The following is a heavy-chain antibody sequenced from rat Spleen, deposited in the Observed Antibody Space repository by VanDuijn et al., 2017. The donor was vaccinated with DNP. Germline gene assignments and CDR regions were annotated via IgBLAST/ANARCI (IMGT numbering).Heavy chain of an antibody. CDR2: ITNTGDRT. Sequence: EVLLVESGGGPVQPGRSLKLSCVASGFIFSNYWMTWIRQAPGKGLEWVASITNTGDRTYYSDSVKGRFSISRDNAKSTLHLQVNRLRSEDTATYYCARSDSYGFPYWGQGTLVTVSS. J-gene: IGHJ3*01. CDR3: ARSDSYGFPY. V-gene: IGHV5-31*01. D-gene: IGHD1-2*01. CDR1: GFIFSNYW.